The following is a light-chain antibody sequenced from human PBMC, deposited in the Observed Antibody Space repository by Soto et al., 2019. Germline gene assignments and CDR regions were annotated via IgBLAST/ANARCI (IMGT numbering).Light chain of an antibody. CDR1: SSTVGGFNV. CDR2: EGI. Sequence: SALTQPASVSGSPGQSITISCTGTSSTVGGFNVVSWYQQHPGKAPKVIIYEGIKRPSGVSNRFSGSNSGSTASLTISWLQAEDEADYYCCSYVGATTYVFGTGTKVTVL. J-gene: IGLJ1*01. CDR3: CSYVGATTYV. V-gene: IGLV2-23*01.